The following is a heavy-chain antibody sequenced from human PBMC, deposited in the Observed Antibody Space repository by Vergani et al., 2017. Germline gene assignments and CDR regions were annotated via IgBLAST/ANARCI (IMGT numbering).Heavy chain of an antibody. D-gene: IGHD3-22*01. Sequence: EVQLVESGGGLVKPGGSLRLSCAVSGFTFSNGWMSWVRQAPGKGLEWIGRIKSKTDGGTTDYAAPVKGRFTISRDDSKNTLYLQMNSLKTEDTAVYYCTTEYYYDNSGLFDYCGQGTLVTVSS. CDR2: IKSKTDGGTT. J-gene: IGHJ4*02. V-gene: IGHV3-15*01. CDR3: TTEYYYDNSGLFDY. CDR1: GFTFSNGW.